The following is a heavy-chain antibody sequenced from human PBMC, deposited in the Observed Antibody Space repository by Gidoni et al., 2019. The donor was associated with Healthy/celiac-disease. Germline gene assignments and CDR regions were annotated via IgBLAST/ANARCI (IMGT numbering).Heavy chain of an antibody. D-gene: IGHD1-26*01. CDR3: AKDRKWELHYGMDV. V-gene: IGHV3-30*18. J-gene: IGHJ6*02. CDR1: GFTFSSYG. CDR2: ISYDGSNK. Sequence: CAASGFTFSSYGIHWVRQAPGKGLEWVAVISYDGSNKYYADSVKGRFTISRDNSKNTLYLQMNSLRAEDTAVYYCAKDRKWELHYGMDVWGQGTTVTVSS.